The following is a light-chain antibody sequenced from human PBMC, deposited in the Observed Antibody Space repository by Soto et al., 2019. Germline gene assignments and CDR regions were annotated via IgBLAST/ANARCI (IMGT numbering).Light chain of an antibody. CDR2: DVS. Sequence: QSALTQPASVSGSPGQSITISCTGTSSDVGNYNYVSWYQQDPGKAPKVMIYDVSNRPSGVSHRFSASKSCNTAFLTISGLQADDEAEYYCSSYTTSSTYVFGTGTKVTVL. J-gene: IGLJ1*01. V-gene: IGLV2-14*01. CDR1: SSDVGNYNY. CDR3: SSYTTSSTYV.